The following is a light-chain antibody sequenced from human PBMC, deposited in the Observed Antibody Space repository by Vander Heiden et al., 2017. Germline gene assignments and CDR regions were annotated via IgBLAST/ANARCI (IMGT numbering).Light chain of an antibody. CDR2: DDS. CDR1: NIGSKS. CDR3: QVWDSSSDHVV. V-gene: IGLV3-21*02. J-gene: IGLJ2*01. Sequence: SYVLTQPPSVSVAPGQTARITCGGHNIGSKSVHWYRQKPGQAPVLVVYDDSHRPSGIPERFSGSNSGITATLTISRVEAGDEADYYCQVWDSSSDHVVFGGGTKLTVL.